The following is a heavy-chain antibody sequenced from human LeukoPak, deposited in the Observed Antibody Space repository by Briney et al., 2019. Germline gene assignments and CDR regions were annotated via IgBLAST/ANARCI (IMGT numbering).Heavy chain of an antibody. V-gene: IGHV3-30*18. D-gene: IGHD6-13*01. CDR1: GFTFSSYS. CDR2: ISYDGSYK. J-gene: IGHJ4*02. Sequence: GGSLRLSCAASGFTFSSYSMNWVRQAPGKGLEWVADISYDGSYKNYADSVKGRFSISRDNDKKMLFLQIDSLRSEDSAVYYCAKDGPSGYFLYRVLEYWGQGTLITVSS. CDR3: AKDGPSGYFLYRVLEY.